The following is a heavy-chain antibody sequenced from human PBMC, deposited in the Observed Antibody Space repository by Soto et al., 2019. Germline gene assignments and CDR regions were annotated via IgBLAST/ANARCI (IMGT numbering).Heavy chain of an antibody. CDR1: GFTFSDSW. CDR2: IKQDGSEK. D-gene: IGHD3-16*01. Sequence: GGSLRLSCAASGFTFSDSWMDWVRQAPGKGPEWVANIKQDGSEKNYVDSVKGRFIISRDNAKNSLYLQMNSLRADDTAVYYCASLGRHGWGQGTTVTVSS. J-gene: IGHJ6*02. V-gene: IGHV3-7*01. CDR3: ASLGRHG.